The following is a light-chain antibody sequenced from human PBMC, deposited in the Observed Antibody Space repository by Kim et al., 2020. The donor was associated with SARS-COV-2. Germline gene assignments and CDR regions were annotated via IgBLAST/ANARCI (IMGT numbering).Light chain of an antibody. V-gene: IGKV1-12*02. CDR1: QDVASA. CDR3: QQGKSFPYT. CDR2: AAS. J-gene: IGKJ2*01. Sequence: DIQMTQSPSSVSASVGDRITITCRSSQDVASALAWFQQKPGKAPKLLIYAASSLQTGVPSRFSGSGSGTDFTLTISSLQPEDFATYYCQQGKSFPYTFGQGTKVDIK.